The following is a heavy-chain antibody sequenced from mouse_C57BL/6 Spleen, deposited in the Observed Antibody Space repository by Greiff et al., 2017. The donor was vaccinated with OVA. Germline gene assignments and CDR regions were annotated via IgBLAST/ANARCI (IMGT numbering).Heavy chain of an antibody. CDR1: GYTFTDYE. V-gene: IGHV1-15*01. J-gene: IGHJ3*01. CDR2: IDPETGGT. Sequence: QVQLQQSGAELVRPGASVTLSCKASGYTFTDYEMHWVKQTPVHGLEWIGAIDPETGGTAYNQKFKGKAILTADKSSSTAYMELRSLTSEDSAGYYCTRREPSWFAYWGQGTLVTVSA. CDR3: TRREPSWFAY.